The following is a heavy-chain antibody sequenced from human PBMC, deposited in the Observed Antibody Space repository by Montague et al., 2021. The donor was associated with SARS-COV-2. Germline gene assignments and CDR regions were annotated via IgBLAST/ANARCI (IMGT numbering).Heavy chain of an antibody. CDR3: ARDNYDYVWGSYRYIY. J-gene: IGHJ4*02. CDR2: ISYDGSNK. CDR1: GFTFSSYA. Sequence: SLRLSCAASGFTFSSYAMHWVRQAPGKGLEWVAVISYDGSNKYYADSXKGRFTISRDNSKNTLYLQMNSLRAEDTAVYYCARDNYDYVWGSYRYIYWGQGTLVTVSS. D-gene: IGHD3-16*02. V-gene: IGHV3-30*04.